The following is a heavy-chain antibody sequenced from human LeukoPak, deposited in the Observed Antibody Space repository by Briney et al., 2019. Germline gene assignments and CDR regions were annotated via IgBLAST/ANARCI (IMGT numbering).Heavy chain of an antibody. CDR1: GGSFSSYY. D-gene: IGHD4-11*01. Sequence: SETLSLTCAVYGGSFSSYYWSWIRQPPGKGLEWIGYIYTSGSTNYNPSLKSRVTISVDTSKNQFSLKLSSVTAADTAVYYCARLAAGPTDYYYYYMDVWGKGTTVTVSS. CDR3: ARLAAGPTDYYYYYMDV. CDR2: IYTSGST. J-gene: IGHJ6*03. V-gene: IGHV4-4*09.